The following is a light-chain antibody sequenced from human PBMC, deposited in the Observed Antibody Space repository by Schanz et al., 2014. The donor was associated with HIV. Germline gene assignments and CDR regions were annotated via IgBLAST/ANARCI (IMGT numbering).Light chain of an antibody. CDR1: SSNIGSNT. V-gene: IGLV1-44*01. J-gene: IGLJ2*01. CDR2: SDN. CDR3: AGWDDSLKGRV. Sequence: QSVLTQPPSASGTPGQRVTISCSGSSSNIGSNTVNWYQHLPGSAPQLLIYSDNQRPSRVPDRFFGSKSGTSASLAISGLQSEDEADYYCAGWDDSLKGRVFGGGTQLTVL.